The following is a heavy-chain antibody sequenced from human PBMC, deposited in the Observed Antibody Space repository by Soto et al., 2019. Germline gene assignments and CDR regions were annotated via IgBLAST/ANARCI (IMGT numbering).Heavy chain of an antibody. CDR1: GFTFSTYG. V-gene: IGHV3-30*18. CDR3: AKDGDGY. CDR2: ISYDGSDS. J-gene: IGHJ4*02. Sequence: QVQLVESGGGVVQPGRSLRLSCAASGFTFSTYGMQWVRQAAGKGLEWVAVISYDGSDSYYADSVKGRFTISRDDSKNTLYLQMNSLRAEDTAVYYCAKDGDGYWGQGTLVTVSS. D-gene: IGHD7-27*01.